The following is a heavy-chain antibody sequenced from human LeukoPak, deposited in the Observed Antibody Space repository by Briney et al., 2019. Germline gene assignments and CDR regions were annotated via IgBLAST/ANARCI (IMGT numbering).Heavy chain of an antibody. D-gene: IGHD6-19*01. CDR3: ASEHHSGHSY. Sequence: GASVKVSCKASGGTFSSYAISWVRQAPGQGPEWMGRIIPIFGTANYAQKFQGRVTITTDESTSTAYMELSSLRSEDTAVYYCASEHHSGHSYWGQGTLVTVSS. CDR1: GGTFSSYA. J-gene: IGHJ4*02. V-gene: IGHV1-69*05. CDR2: IIPIFGTA.